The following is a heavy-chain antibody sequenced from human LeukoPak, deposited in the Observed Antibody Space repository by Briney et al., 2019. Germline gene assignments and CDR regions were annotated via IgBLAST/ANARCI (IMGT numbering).Heavy chain of an antibody. D-gene: IGHD3-3*01. CDR1: GFTFSSYA. Sequence: GRSLRLSCAASGFTFSSYAMHWVRQAPGKGLEWVAVISYDGSNKYYADSVKGRFTISRDNSKNTLYLQMSSLRAEDTAVYYCARAGDFWSGTQYNWFDPWGQGTLVTVSS. J-gene: IGHJ5*02. V-gene: IGHV3-30*04. CDR3: ARAGDFWSGTQYNWFDP. CDR2: ISYDGSNK.